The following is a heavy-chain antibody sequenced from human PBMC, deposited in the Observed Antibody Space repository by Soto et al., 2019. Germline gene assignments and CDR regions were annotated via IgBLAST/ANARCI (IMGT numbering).Heavy chain of an antibody. Sequence: GGSLRLSCAASGFTFSSYGMHWVCQAPGKGLEWVAVIWYDGSNKYYADSVKGRFTISRDNSKNTLYLQMNSLRAEDTAVYYCARGYYDSSGLDAFDIWGQGTMVTVSS. CDR1: GFTFSSYG. J-gene: IGHJ3*02. D-gene: IGHD3-22*01. CDR3: ARGYYDSSGLDAFDI. CDR2: IWYDGSNK. V-gene: IGHV3-33*01.